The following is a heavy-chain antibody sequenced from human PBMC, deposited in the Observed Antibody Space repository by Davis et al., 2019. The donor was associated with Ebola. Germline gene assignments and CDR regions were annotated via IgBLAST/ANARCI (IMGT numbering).Heavy chain of an antibody. Sequence: GESLKISCAASRFTFSGSAMHWVRQASGKGLEWVGRIRSKANSYATAYAASVKGRFTISRDDSKNTAYLQMNSLKTEDTAVYYCTTEGAAHTRDYWGQGTLVTVSS. J-gene: IGHJ4*02. D-gene: IGHD6-6*01. CDR2: IRSKANSYAT. CDR1: RFTFSGSA. CDR3: TTEGAAHTRDY. V-gene: IGHV3-73*01.